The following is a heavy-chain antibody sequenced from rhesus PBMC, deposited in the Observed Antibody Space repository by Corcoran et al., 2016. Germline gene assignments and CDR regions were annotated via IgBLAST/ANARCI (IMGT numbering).Heavy chain of an antibody. V-gene: IGHV1S2*01. CDR3: TRSAGRDWYFDL. CDR2: INPYSDNT. J-gene: IGHJ2*01. Sequence: QVQLVQSGAEVKKPGSSVKVSCKASGYTFTDYYIPRVRPAPRPGLEWMGWINPYSDNTKNAQKFRGRVTVTRDTSTSTAYMELSSLRSEDTAVYYCTRSAGRDWYFDLWGPGTPITISS. D-gene: IGHD1-44*01. CDR1: GYTFTDYY.